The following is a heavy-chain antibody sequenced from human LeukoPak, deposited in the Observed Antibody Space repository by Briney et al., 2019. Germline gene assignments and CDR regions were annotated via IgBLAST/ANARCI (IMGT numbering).Heavy chain of an antibody. Sequence: ASVKVSCKASGYTFTSYGISWVRQAPGQGLEWMGWISAYNGNTNYAQKLQGRVTMTTDTSTSTTYMELRSLRSDDTAAYYCARDLGTYGSSSIFFDYWGQGTLVTVSS. CDR2: ISAYNGNT. CDR1: GYTFTSYG. CDR3: ARDLGTYGSSSIFFDY. J-gene: IGHJ4*02. D-gene: IGHD6-6*01. V-gene: IGHV1-18*01.